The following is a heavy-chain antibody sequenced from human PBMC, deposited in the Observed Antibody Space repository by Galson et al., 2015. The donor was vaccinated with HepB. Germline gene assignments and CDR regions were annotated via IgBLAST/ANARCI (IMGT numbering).Heavy chain of an antibody. CDR2: ISYDGSNK. Sequence: SLRLSCAASGFTFSSYAMHWVRQAPGKGLEWVAVISYDGSNKYYADSVKGRFTISRDNSKNTLYLQMNSLRAEDTAVYYCASLVVSDAPYFHYWGQGTLVTASS. J-gene: IGHJ4*02. D-gene: IGHD2-2*01. V-gene: IGHV3-30-3*01. CDR1: GFTFSSYA. CDR3: ASLVVSDAPYFHY.